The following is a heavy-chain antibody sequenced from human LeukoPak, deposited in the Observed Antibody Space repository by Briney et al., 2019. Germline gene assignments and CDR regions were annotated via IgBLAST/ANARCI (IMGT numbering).Heavy chain of an antibody. CDR3: ARVRFLEWLPEGNWFDP. CDR1: GGSISSSSYY. Sequence: PSETLSLTCTVSGGSISSSSYYWGWIRQPPGKGLEWIGSIYYIGSTYYNPSLKSRGTISVATSKNPFSLKLSSVPAADSPVYYCARVRFLEWLPEGNWFDPWGQGTLVTVSS. CDR2: IYYIGST. D-gene: IGHD3-3*01. V-gene: IGHV4-39*01. J-gene: IGHJ5*02.